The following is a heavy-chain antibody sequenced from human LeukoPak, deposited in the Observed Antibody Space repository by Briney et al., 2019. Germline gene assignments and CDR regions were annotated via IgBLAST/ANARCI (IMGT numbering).Heavy chain of an antibody. D-gene: IGHD6-25*01. CDR2: IRRKASGGAI. Sequence: GGSLRLSCTTSGFSFADEALSWFRQAPGKGLEWVGFIRRKASGGAIEYAASVKGRFTISRDDSNGIAYLQMNSLRAEDTAVYYCSRAQSGSGLGYWGQGTLVTASS. V-gene: IGHV3-49*03. CDR1: GFSFADEA. J-gene: IGHJ4*02. CDR3: SRAQSGSGLGY.